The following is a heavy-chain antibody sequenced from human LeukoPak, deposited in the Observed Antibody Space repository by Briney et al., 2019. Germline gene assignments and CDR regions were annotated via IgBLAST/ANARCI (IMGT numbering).Heavy chain of an antibody. Sequence: GGSLRLSCAASGFTFSSYSMNWVRQTPGKGLEWVAATSSSDAGTYHADSVRGGFTISRDNSKTTLYLQMNSLRAEDAAVYFCAKAPVTSCRGAYCYPFDSWGQGTLVTVSS. J-gene: IGHJ4*02. CDR3: AKAPVTSCRGAYCYPFDS. CDR1: GFTFSSYS. CDR2: TSSSDAGT. D-gene: IGHD2-21*01. V-gene: IGHV3-23*01.